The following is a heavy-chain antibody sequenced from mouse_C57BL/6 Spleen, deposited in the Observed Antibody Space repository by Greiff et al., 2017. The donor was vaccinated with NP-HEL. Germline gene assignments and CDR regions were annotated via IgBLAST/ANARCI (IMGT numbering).Heavy chain of an antibody. CDR2: INPYNGDP. CDR3: ARGCNWERVGRAWFAY. J-gene: IGHJ3*01. Sequence: VQLQQSGPVLVKPGASVKLSCKASGYTFTDYYMNWVKQSPGKGLEWIGVINPYNGDPSSNQKFKCKATLTVDKSSSTAYMELNSLISEDAAVYYCARGCNWERVGRAWFAYWGQGTLVTVSA. V-gene: IGHV1-19*01. D-gene: IGHD4-1*02. CDR1: GYTFTDYY.